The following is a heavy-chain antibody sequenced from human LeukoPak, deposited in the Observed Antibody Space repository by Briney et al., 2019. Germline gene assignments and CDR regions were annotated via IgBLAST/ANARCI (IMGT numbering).Heavy chain of an antibody. CDR1: GFTFRSYG. V-gene: IGHV3-33*01. Sequence: GGSLRLSCAASGFTFRSYGMHWVRQAPGKGLEWVAVIWYDGSNKYYADSVKGRFTISRDNSKNTLYLQMNSLRAEDTAVYYCARGRRGRLGFYGQYFQHWGQGTLVTVSS. J-gene: IGHJ1*01. CDR2: IWYDGSNK. D-gene: IGHD4-17*01. CDR3: ARGRRGRLGFYGQYFQH.